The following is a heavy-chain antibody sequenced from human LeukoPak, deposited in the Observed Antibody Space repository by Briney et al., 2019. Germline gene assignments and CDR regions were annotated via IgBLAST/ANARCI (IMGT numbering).Heavy chain of an antibody. Sequence: PGGSLRLSCAASGFTFSSYSMNWVRQAPGKGLEWVSSISSSSSYIYYADSVKGRFTISRDNAKNSLYLQMNSLRAEDTAVYYCARDVVVVPAAISHDAFDIWGQGTMVTVSS. CDR3: ARDVVVVPAAISHDAFDI. D-gene: IGHD2-2*01. V-gene: IGHV3-21*04. CDR2: ISSSSSYI. CDR1: GFTFSSYS. J-gene: IGHJ3*02.